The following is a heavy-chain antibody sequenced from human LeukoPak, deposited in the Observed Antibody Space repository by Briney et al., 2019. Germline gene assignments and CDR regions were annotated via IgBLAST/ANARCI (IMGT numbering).Heavy chain of an antibody. CDR3: ARDHPELLRGAFDI. CDR1: GGSISSGDYY. CDR2: IYYSGST. J-gene: IGHJ3*02. Sequence: PSETLSLTCTVSGGSISSGDYYWSWIRQPPGKGLEWIGYIYYSGSTYYNPSLKSRVTISVDTSKNQFSLKLSSVTAADTAVYYCARDHPELLRGAFDIWGQGTMVTVSS. D-gene: IGHD1-26*01. V-gene: IGHV4-30-4*01.